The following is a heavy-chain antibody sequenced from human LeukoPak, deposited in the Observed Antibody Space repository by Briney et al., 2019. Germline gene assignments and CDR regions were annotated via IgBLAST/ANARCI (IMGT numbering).Heavy chain of an antibody. Sequence: GGSLRLSCAASGFTFSSYAMSWVRQAPGKGLEWVSSISGSGDTTYYADSVKGRFTISRDSSKNTLYLQMNNLRAEDTALYYCANPKNDYGGHNWFDPWGQGTLVTVSS. D-gene: IGHD4-17*01. V-gene: IGHV3-23*01. CDR2: ISGSGDTT. CDR3: ANPKNDYGGHNWFDP. CDR1: GFTFSSYA. J-gene: IGHJ5*02.